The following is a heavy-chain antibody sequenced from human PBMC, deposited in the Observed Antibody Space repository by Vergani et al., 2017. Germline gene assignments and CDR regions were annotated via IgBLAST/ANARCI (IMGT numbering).Heavy chain of an antibody. CDR1: GGSISSGGYY. CDR3: ARGGDGFCSGGSCYKI. CDR2: IYYSGST. D-gene: IGHD2-15*01. V-gene: IGHV4-31*03. J-gene: IGHJ3*02. Sequence: QVQLQESGPGLVKPSQTLSLTCTVSGGSISSGGYYWSWIRQHPGKGLEWIGYIYYSGSTYYNPSLKRRVTISVDTSKNQFSLKLSSVTAADTAVYYCARGGDGFCSGGSCYKIWGQGTMVTVSS.